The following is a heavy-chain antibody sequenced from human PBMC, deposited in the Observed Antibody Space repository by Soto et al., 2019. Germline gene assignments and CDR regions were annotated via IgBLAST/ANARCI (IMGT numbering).Heavy chain of an antibody. J-gene: IGHJ6*02. V-gene: IGHV3-48*02. CDR1: GFTFSSYS. D-gene: IGHD3-10*01. CDR2: ISSSSSTI. Sequence: EVQLVESGGGLVQTGGSLRLSCAASGFTFSSYSMNWVRQAPGKGLEWVSYISSSSSTIYYADSVKGRFTISRDNAKNSLYLQMNSLRDEDTAVYYCAREGGGFRELLAYYYGMDVWGQGTTVTVSS. CDR3: AREGGGFRELLAYYYGMDV.